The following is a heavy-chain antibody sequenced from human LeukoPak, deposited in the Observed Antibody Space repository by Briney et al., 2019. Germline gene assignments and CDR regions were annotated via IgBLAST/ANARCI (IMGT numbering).Heavy chain of an antibody. Sequence: SQTLSLTCTVSGGSISSGGYYWSWIRQHPGKGLEWIGYIYYSGSTYYNPSLKSRVTISVDTSKNQFSLKLSSVTAADTAVYYCARDLRPGDYFDYWGQGTQVTVSS. CDR1: GGSISSGGYY. CDR3: ARDLRPGDYFDY. J-gene: IGHJ4*02. CDR2: IYYSGST. D-gene: IGHD4-17*01. V-gene: IGHV4-31*03.